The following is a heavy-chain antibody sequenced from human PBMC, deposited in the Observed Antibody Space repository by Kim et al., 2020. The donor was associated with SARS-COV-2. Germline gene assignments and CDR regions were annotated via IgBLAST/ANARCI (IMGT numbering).Heavy chain of an antibody. Sequence: ASVKVSCKASGYTFTSYGISWVRQAPGQGLEWMGWVTAYNGNTKHRQKFQDRVTMTTDTSRSTAYMELTSLSSDDTAVYYCARAGHCSDGICYSGGGFELWGQGTLVTVSS. D-gene: IGHD2-15*01. J-gene: IGHJ1*01. CDR3: ARAGHCSDGICYSGGGFEL. CDR1: GYTFTSYG. CDR2: VTAYNGNT. V-gene: IGHV1-18*01.